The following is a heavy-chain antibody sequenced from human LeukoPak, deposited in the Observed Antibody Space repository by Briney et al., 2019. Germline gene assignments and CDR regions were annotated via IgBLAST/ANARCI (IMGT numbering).Heavy chain of an antibody. CDR3: AANLAYCGGGDCYGYYYYGMDV. D-gene: IGHD2-21*01. V-gene: IGHV1-24*01. J-gene: IGHJ6*02. Sequence: ASVKVSCKVSGYTLTELSMHWVRQAPGKGLEWMGGFDPEDGETIYAQKFQGRVIMTEDTSTDTAYMELSSLRSEDTAVYYCAANLAYCGGGDCYGYYYYGMDVWGQGTTVTVSS. CDR1: GYTLTELS. CDR2: FDPEDGET.